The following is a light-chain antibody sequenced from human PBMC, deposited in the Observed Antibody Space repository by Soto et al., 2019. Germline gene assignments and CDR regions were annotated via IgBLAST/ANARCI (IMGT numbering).Light chain of an antibody. J-gene: IGKJ2*01. CDR3: QQASSLPYT. CDR2: GAS. CDR1: QGISTG. V-gene: IGKV1-12*01. Sequence: DIQMTQSPSAVSASVGDRVSITCRASQGISTGLAWYQQKPGKAPKFLIYGASSLERGVPSRFSGSGSGTDFTLTISSLQSEDFATYYCQQASSLPYTFGQGTKLEIK.